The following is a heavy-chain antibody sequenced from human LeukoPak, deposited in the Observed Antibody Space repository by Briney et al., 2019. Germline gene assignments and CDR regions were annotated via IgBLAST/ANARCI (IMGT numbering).Heavy chain of an antibody. D-gene: IGHD3-22*01. J-gene: IGHJ4*02. CDR3: ARDGVDYYDSSGYDY. V-gene: IGHV4-34*01. CDR2: INHRGST. Sequence: SETLSLTCAVYGGSFSGYYWSWIRQPPGKGLEWIGEINHRGSTNYNPSLKSRVTISVDTSKNQFSLKLSSVTAADTAVYYCARDGVDYYDSSGYDYWGQGTLVTVSS. CDR1: GGSFSGYY.